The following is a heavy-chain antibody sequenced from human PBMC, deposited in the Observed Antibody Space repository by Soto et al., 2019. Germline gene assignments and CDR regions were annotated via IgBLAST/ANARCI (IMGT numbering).Heavy chain of an antibody. V-gene: IGHV4-39*01. CDR3: ARTASGWYDY. Sequence: QLQLQESGPGLVKPSETLSLTCTVSGGSISSSSYYWGWIRQPPGKGLEWIGSIYYSGSTYYNPSLTSRVTISVDTSKNQFSLKLSSVTAADTAVYYCARTASGWYDYWGQGTLVTVSS. D-gene: IGHD6-19*01. CDR2: IYYSGST. J-gene: IGHJ4*02. CDR1: GGSISSSSYY.